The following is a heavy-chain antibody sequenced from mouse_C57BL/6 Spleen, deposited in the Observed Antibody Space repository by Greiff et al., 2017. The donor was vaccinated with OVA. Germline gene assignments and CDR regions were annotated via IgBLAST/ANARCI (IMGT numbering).Heavy chain of an antibody. V-gene: IGHV5-16*01. Sequence: EVKVVESEGGLVQPGSSMKLSCTASGFTFSDYYMAWVRQVPEKGLEWVANINYDGSSTYYLDSLKSRFIISRDNAKNILYLQMSSLKSEDTATYYCARVYYSNYGAWFAYWGQGTLVTVSA. J-gene: IGHJ3*01. D-gene: IGHD2-5*01. CDR1: GFTFSDYY. CDR3: ARVYYSNYGAWFAY. CDR2: INYDGSST.